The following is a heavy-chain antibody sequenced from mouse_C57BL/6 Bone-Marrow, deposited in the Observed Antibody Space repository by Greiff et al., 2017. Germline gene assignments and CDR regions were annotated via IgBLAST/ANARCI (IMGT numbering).Heavy chain of an antibody. J-gene: IGHJ3*01. D-gene: IGHD5-1*01. CDR1: GFTFSDYY. Sequence: EVQLVESGGGLVQPGGSLKLSCAASGFTFSDYYMYWVRQTPEQRLEWVAYISNGGGSTYYPDTVKGRFTISRDNAKNTLYLQMSRLKTEDTDVYYGERHEGRREYGWYAYWGQGTLVTVSA. V-gene: IGHV5-12*01. CDR2: ISNGGGST. CDR3: ERHEGRREYGWYAY.